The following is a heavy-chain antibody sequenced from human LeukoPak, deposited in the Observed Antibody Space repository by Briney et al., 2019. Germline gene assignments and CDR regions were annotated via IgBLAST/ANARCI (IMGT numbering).Heavy chain of an antibody. J-gene: IGHJ4*02. Sequence: GASVKVSCKASDFTFSNYGFNWVRQAPGQGLEWMGWISAYNGDTNYAQNLQGRVTMTTDTSTSTAYMELRSLRSDDTALYYCARIAEMHLQFYSDYWGQGTLVTVSS. D-gene: IGHD5-24*01. CDR3: ARIAEMHLQFYSDY. V-gene: IGHV1-18*01. CDR1: DFTFSNYG. CDR2: ISAYNGDT.